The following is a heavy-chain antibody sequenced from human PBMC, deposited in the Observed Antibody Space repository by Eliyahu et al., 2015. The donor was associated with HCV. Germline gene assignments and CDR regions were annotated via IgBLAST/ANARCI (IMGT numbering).Heavy chain of an antibody. V-gene: IGHV3-11*01. Sequence: QGQLVESGGGLVKPGGSLXLPCAASGFTXSDNYKGWDRQPPGKGVEWVAHISISGSITYYADSVKGRFTISRDNAKNSLYLQMSSLRAEDTAVYYCASYGYWGQGTLVTVSS. J-gene: IGHJ4*02. CDR3: ASYGY. CDR2: ISISGSIT. CDR1: GFTXSDNY. D-gene: IGHD6-13*01.